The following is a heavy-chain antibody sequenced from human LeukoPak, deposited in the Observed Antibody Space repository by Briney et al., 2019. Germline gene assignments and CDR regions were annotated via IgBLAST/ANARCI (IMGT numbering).Heavy chain of an antibody. D-gene: IGHD3-10*01. CDR2: IYFSGSS. CDR1: GASTNTHF. Sequence: SETLSLTCTVSGASTNTHFWSWIRQPAGKGLEWIGRIYFSGSSNYNPSLKSRVTMSVDTSNNQLSLKLTSVSAADTAVYYCAREGGDSGSFLPLDYWGQGTLVTVSS. CDR3: AREGGDSGSFLPLDY. J-gene: IGHJ4*02. V-gene: IGHV4-4*07.